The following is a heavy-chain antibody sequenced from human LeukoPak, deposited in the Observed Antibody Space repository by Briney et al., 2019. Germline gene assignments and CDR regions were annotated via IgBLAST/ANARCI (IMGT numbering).Heavy chain of an antibody. D-gene: IGHD5-18*01. CDR3: ARDSIQLWPFDY. J-gene: IGHJ4*02. CDR1: GGSISSSSYY. V-gene: IGHV4-39*02. Sequence: PSETLSLTCTVSGGSISSSSYYWGWIRQPPGKGLEWIGSIYYSGSTYYNPSLKSRVTISVDTSKNQFSLKLSSVTAADTAVYYCARDSIQLWPFDYWGQGTLVTVSS. CDR2: IYYSGST.